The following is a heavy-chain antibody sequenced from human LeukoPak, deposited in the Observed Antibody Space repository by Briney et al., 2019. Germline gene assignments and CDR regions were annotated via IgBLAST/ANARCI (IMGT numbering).Heavy chain of an antibody. Sequence: GGSLRLSCAASGFTFSSCAMHWVRQAPGKGLEWVAVISYDGSNKYYADSVKGRFTISRDNSKNTLYLQMNSLRAEDTAVYYCARDRTMVRGGMGYWGQGTLVTVSS. CDR2: ISYDGSNK. J-gene: IGHJ4*02. V-gene: IGHV3-30*04. CDR1: GFTFSSCA. D-gene: IGHD3-10*01. CDR3: ARDRTMVRGGMGY.